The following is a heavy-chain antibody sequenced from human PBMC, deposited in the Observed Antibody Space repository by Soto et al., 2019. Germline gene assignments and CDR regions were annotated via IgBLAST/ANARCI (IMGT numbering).Heavy chain of an antibody. V-gene: IGHV3-23*01. CDR1: GFTFSTYA. CDR3: AKAFDTSGYHYERAFDY. CDR2: ISGGGGSA. J-gene: IGHJ4*02. D-gene: IGHD3-22*01. Sequence: EVQLLESGGGLVQTGGSLRLSCVASGFTFSTYAMAWVRQAPGKGLEGVSAISGGGGSAYQPDYVKGRFTISRDNSKNTLDLQMNGLRAEDTALYYCAKAFDTSGYHYERAFDYWGQGTLVTVSS.